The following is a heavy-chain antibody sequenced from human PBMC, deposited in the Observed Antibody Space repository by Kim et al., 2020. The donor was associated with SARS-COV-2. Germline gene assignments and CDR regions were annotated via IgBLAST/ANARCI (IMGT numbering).Heavy chain of an antibody. J-gene: IGHJ6*02. Sequence: GGSLRLSCAASGFTFSSYGMHWVRQAPGKGLEWVAVISCDGSNKYYADSVKGRFTISRDNSKNTLYLQMNSLRAEDTAVYYCAKERGYDFWSGYYTGIAYYYGMDVWGQGTTVTVSS. CDR2: ISCDGSNK. CDR1: GFTFSSYG. D-gene: IGHD3-3*01. V-gene: IGHV3-30*18. CDR3: AKERGYDFWSGYYTGIAYYYGMDV.